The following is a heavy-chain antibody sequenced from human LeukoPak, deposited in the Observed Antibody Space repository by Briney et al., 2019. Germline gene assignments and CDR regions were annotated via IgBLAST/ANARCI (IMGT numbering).Heavy chain of an antibody. CDR1: GFSLTTYG. CDR3: AKDRPIKGGFDP. Sequence: GGSLRLSCVASGFSLTTYGMLWVRQAPGKGLQWLAFMRSDGTSKYYGDSVEGRFTISRDNSKSTLYLLMNSLSAEDTGIYYCAKDRPIKGGFDPWGQGTPVTVSS. CDR2: MRSDGTSK. V-gene: IGHV3-30*02. J-gene: IGHJ5*02. D-gene: IGHD3-16*01.